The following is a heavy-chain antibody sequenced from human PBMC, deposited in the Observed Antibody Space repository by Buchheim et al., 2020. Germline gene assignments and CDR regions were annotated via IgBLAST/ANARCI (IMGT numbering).Heavy chain of an antibody. Sequence: EVQLVESGGGLVQPGGSLRLSCRASGFTFTTYWMSWVRQAPGKGLEWLANIKQDGSEKYYVDSVKGRFTISRDNAKNSLYLQMNSLRAGDTAVYYCARRRGDHTHYYFDYWGQGTL. J-gene: IGHJ4*02. V-gene: IGHV3-7*01. CDR3: ARRRGDHTHYYFDY. CDR2: IKQDGSEK. D-gene: IGHD5-24*01. CDR1: GFTFTTYW.